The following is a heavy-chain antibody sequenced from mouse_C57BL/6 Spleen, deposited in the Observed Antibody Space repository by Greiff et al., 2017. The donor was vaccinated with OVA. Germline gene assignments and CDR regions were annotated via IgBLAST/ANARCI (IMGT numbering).Heavy chain of an antibody. Sequence: DVKLQESGGGLVQPKGSLKLSCAASGFTFNTYAMHWVRQAPGKGLEWVARIRSKSSNYATYYADSVKDRFTISRDDSQSMLYLQMNNLKTEDTAMYYCVRGGLVLYYYAMDYWGQGTSVTVSS. CDR1: GFTFNTYA. CDR3: VRGGLVLYYYAMDY. V-gene: IGHV10-3*01. J-gene: IGHJ4*01. CDR2: IRSKSSNYAT. D-gene: IGHD3-1*01.